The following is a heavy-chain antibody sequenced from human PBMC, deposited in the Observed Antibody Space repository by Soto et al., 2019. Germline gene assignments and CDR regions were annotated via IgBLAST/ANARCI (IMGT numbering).Heavy chain of an antibody. CDR3: ARTIRGYTYGPFDY. Sequence: SETLSLACTVSGGSISSYYWSWIRQPPGKGLEWIGYIYYSGSTNYNPSLKSRVTISVDTSKNQFSLKLSSVTAADTAVYYCARTIRGYTYGPFDYWGQGTLVTVSS. D-gene: IGHD5-18*01. CDR2: IYYSGST. V-gene: IGHV4-59*01. CDR1: GGSISSYY. J-gene: IGHJ4*02.